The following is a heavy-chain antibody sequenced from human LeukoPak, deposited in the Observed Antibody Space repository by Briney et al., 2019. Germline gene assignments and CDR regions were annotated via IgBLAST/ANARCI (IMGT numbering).Heavy chain of an antibody. CDR1: GGTFSSYA. V-gene: IGHV1-69*04. Sequence: SVKVSCKASGGTFSSYAISWVRQAPGQGLEWMGRIIPILGIANYAQKLQGRVTITADKSTSTAYMELSSLRSEDTAVYYCASSSSSWFDAFDIWGQGTMVTVSS. J-gene: IGHJ3*02. D-gene: IGHD6-13*01. CDR3: ASSSSSWFDAFDI. CDR2: IIPILGIA.